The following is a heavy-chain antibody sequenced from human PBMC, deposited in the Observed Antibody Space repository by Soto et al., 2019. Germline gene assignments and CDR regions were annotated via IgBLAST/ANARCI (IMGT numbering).Heavy chain of an antibody. Sequence: QVQLVESGGGLVKPGGSLRLSCAASGFNFNDYYMSWIRQAPGKGLEWLSYISHSGHITNYADSVKGRFTISRDNAKNSLYLKLNSLRVEDTAVYYCASRGGPGDYWGQGTLVTVSS. V-gene: IGHV3-11*01. J-gene: IGHJ4*02. D-gene: IGHD2-15*01. CDR1: GFNFNDYY. CDR2: ISHSGHIT. CDR3: ASRGGPGDY.